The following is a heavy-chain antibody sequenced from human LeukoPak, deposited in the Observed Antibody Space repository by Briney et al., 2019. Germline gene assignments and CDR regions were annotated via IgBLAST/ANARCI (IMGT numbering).Heavy chain of an antibody. V-gene: IGHV3-30*18. CDR2: LSYDGSYK. CDR3: ANLYGDYPDF. Sequence: GGSLRLSRATSGFTYSRSGMQWGRQAPGKGLEWVAVLSYDGSYKNYADSVKGRFTISRDNSKNTLFLQMDSLRTEDTAVYYCANLYGDYPDFWGQGTLVTVSS. D-gene: IGHD4-17*01. J-gene: IGHJ4*02. CDR1: GFTYSRSG.